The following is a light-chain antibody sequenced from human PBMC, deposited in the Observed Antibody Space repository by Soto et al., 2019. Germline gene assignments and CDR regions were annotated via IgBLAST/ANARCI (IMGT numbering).Light chain of an antibody. V-gene: IGKV3-11*01. CDR1: QSVFSY. Sequence: PVSRATLSCLASQSVFSYFSWYEHKPGHAPRLLIYDASNRATGIPARFSGGGSGTDFTLTISSLEPGAFAVYYCQQRTNWPPITFGQGTRLEIK. J-gene: IGKJ5*01. CDR2: DAS. CDR3: QQRTNWPPIT.